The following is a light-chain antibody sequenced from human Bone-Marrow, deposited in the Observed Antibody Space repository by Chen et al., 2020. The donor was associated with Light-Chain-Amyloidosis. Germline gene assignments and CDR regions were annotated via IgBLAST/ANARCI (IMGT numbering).Light chain of an antibody. CDR1: DLPTKY. CDR2: RDT. V-gene: IGLV3-25*03. CDR3: QSADSSGTYEVI. J-gene: IGLJ2*01. Sequence: ELTQPPSLSVSPGQTARITCSGDDLPTKYAYWYQQKPGQAPVLVIHRDTERPSGISERFSGSSSGTTATLTISGVQAEDEADYHCQSADSSGTYEVIFGGGTKLTVL.